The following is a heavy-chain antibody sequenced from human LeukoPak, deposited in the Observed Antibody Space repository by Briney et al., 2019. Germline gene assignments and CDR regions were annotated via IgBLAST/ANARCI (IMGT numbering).Heavy chain of an antibody. CDR2: IYHSGST. CDR1: GGSISSSNW. Sequence: PSETLSLTCAVSGGSISSSNWWSWVRQPPGKGLEWIGEIYHSGSTNYNPSLKSRVTISVDKSKNQFSLKLSSVTAADTAVYHCARDGYSYGTACYFDYWGQGTLVTVSS. V-gene: IGHV4-4*02. CDR3: ARDGYSYGTACYFDY. D-gene: IGHD5-18*01. J-gene: IGHJ4*02.